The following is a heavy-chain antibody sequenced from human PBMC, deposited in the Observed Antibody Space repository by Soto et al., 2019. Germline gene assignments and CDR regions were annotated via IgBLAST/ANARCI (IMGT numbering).Heavy chain of an antibody. J-gene: IGHJ4*02. V-gene: IGHV3-23*01. CDR3: AKDFYGWGDKIGYPLEY. CDR2: IGADGEST. Sequence: PGGSLRLSCAASSDTFRGYAMSWVRQAPGKGLEWVSGIGADGESTLYGDSVKGRCSISRDNSKNTLYLQLNSLRVEDTATYYCAKDFYGWGDKIGYPLEYWGPGT. CDR1: SDTFRGYA. D-gene: IGHD3-22*01.